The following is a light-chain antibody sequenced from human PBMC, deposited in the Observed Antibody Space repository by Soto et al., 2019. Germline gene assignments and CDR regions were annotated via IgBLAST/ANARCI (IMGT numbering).Light chain of an antibody. CDR3: QRYNSWPPIT. V-gene: IGKV3-15*01. CDR1: QSVRNN. J-gene: IGKJ5*01. CDR2: YAS. Sequence: EIMMTQSPATLSVSPGERATLSCRASQSVRNNLAWYQQKPGQAPRLLIYYASTRATGVPARFSGSGSGTEFTLTSSSLQSEDSALYYCQRYNSWPPITFGQGTRLEIK.